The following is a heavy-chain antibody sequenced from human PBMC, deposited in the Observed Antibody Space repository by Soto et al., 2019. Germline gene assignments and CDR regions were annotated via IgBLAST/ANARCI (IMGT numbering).Heavy chain of an antibody. J-gene: IGHJ5*02. D-gene: IGHD2-2*01. CDR2: ISYDGSNK. CDR3: AREDKVVVVPAAMINKKKSPNWFDP. Sequence: GGSLRLSCAASGFTFSSYAMHWVRQAPGKGLEWVAVISYDGSNKYYADSVKGRFTISRDNSKNTLYLQMNSLRADDTAVYYCAREDKVVVVPAAMINKKKSPNWFDPWGQGTLVTVSS. V-gene: IGHV3-30-3*01. CDR1: GFTFSSYA.